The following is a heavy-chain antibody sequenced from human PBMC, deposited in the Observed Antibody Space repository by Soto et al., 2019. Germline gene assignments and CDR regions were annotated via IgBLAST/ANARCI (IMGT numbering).Heavy chain of an antibody. J-gene: IGHJ4*02. D-gene: IGHD3-9*01. CDR3: AERAPRLGVRYFDWLLSHYFDY. V-gene: IGHV3-23*01. CDR1: GFTFSSYA. Sequence: GSLRLSCAASGFTFSSYAMSWVRQAPGKGLEWVSAISGSGGSTYYADSVKGRFTISGDNSKNTLYLQMNSLRAEDTAVYYCAERAPRLGVRYFDWLLSHYFDYWGQGTLVTVS. CDR2: ISGSGGST.